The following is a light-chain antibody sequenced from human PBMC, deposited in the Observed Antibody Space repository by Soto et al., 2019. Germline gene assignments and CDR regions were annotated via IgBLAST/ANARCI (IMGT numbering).Light chain of an antibody. CDR2: GAS. Sequence: EIVLRQSPGTLSLSPGERATLSCRASQSVSSNFLAWYQQKPGQAPRLLIYGASNTATGIPDRFSGSGSETDFTLTISRLEPEDFAVYYCQQYVSPPYTFGQGTKLEIK. J-gene: IGKJ2*01. V-gene: IGKV3-20*01. CDR1: QSVSSNF. CDR3: QQYVSPPYT.